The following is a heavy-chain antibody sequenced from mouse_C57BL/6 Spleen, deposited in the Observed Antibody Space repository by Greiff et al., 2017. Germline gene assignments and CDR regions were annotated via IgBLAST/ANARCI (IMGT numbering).Heavy chain of an antibody. V-gene: IGHV1-82*01. CDR1: GYAFSSSW. CDR2: IYPGDGDT. D-gene: IGHD4-1*01. CDR3: ARDWDDAMDY. J-gene: IGHJ4*01. Sequence: VKLQQSGPELVKPGASVKISCKASGYAFSSSWMNWVKQRPGKGLEGIGRIYPGDGDTNYNGKFKGKATLTADKSSSTAYMQLSSLTSEDSAVYFCARDWDDAMDYWGQGTSVTVSS.